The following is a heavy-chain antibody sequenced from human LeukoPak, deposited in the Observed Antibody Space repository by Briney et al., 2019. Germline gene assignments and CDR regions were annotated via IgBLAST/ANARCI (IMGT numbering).Heavy chain of an antibody. Sequence: SETLSLTCAVYGESLSKYYWTWIRQSPGKGLEWIGEINHRGSTNLNPSLKSRVTLSVDTSKHQFSPKLTSMTAADAAVYYCASSVGSTDYWGQGTLVTVSP. CDR2: INHRGST. CDR3: ASSVGSTDY. D-gene: IGHD1-26*01. CDR1: GESLSKYY. V-gene: IGHV4-34*01. J-gene: IGHJ4*02.